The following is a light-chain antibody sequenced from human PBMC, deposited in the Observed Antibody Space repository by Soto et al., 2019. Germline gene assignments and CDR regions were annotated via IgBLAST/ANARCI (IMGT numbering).Light chain of an antibody. J-gene: IGKJ4*01. CDR2: DAS. CDR3: HQYNSYHT. CDR1: QSVNSW. V-gene: IGKV1-5*01. Sequence: DIQMTQSPSTLSAFVGDRVTITCRASQSVNSWLAWYQQRPGKAPKFLIYDASTLESGVPSRFSGSGSGTEFTLTISSLQPDDFATYYCHQYNSYHTFGGGTKVDIK.